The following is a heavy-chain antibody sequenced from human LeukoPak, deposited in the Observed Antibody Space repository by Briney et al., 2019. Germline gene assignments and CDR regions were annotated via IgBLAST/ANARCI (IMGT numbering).Heavy chain of an antibody. CDR1: GFTFSNYA. D-gene: IGHD3-22*01. CDR2: ISYDGSNK. V-gene: IGHV3-30*04. CDR3: ARAPYYSRIEYYFEF. Sequence: GKSLRLSCAASGFTFSNYAVHWVRQAPGKGLEWVAVISYDGSNKHYADSVQGRFTISRDNARNSVYLQMNSLRVEDTAVYYCARAPYYSRIEYYFEFWGQGTLVTVSS. J-gene: IGHJ4*02.